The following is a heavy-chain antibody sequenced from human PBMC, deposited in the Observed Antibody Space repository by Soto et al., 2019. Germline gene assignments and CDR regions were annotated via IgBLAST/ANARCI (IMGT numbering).Heavy chain of an antibody. CDR1: GFTFSSYA. J-gene: IGHJ5*02. CDR3: AKDGGEVDDFWSGHMNENWFDP. D-gene: IGHD3-3*01. CDR2: ISGSGGST. Sequence: GGSLRLSCAASGFTFSSYAMSWVRQAPGKGLEWVSAISGSGGSTYYADSVKGRFTISRDNSKNTLYLQMNSLRAEDTAVYYCAKDGGEVDDFWSGHMNENWFDPWGQGTLVTVSS. V-gene: IGHV3-23*01.